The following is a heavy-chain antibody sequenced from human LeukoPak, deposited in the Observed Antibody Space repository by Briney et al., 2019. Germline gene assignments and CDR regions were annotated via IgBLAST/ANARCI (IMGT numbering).Heavy chain of an antibody. D-gene: IGHD3-10*01. V-gene: IGHV1-18*01. Sequence: ASVKVSCKASGYTFTSYGIRWVRQAPGQGLAWMGWISAYNGNTNYAQKLQGRVTMTRNTSISTAYMELSSLRSEDTAVYYCARGGSGYYGMDVWGQGTTVTVSS. CDR1: GYTFTSYG. CDR3: ARGGSGYYGMDV. CDR2: ISAYNGNT. J-gene: IGHJ6*02.